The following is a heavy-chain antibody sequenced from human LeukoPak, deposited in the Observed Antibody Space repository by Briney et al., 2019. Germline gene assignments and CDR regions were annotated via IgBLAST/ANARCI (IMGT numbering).Heavy chain of an antibody. CDR3: TRARQQLLNWFDP. Sequence: GASVKVSCKASGGTFSSYAISWVRQAPGQGLEWMGGIIPIFGTANYAQKFQGRVTITADESTSTAYMELSSLRSEDTAVYYCTRARQQLLNWFDPWGQGTLVTVSS. CDR1: GGTFSSYA. CDR2: IIPIFGTA. J-gene: IGHJ5*02. V-gene: IGHV1-69*13. D-gene: IGHD6-13*01.